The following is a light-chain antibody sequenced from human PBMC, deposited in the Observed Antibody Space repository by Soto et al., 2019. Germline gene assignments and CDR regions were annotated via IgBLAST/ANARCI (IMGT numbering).Light chain of an antibody. CDR1: QSVSSS. CDR2: DAS. J-gene: IGKJ1*01. CDR3: QLYGILPWT. V-gene: IGKV3D-15*02. Sequence: SPATLSLTPGATATLSCGASQSVSSSLAWYQQKPGQAPRLLIYDASSRATGIPARFSGSGSGTEFTLTVSSLQSEDFAVYYCQLYGILPWTFGQGGIVDIK.